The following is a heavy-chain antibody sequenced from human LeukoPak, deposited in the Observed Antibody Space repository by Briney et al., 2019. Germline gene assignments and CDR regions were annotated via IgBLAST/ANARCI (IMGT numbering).Heavy chain of an antibody. V-gene: IGHV1-2*02. CDR3: ARDREGYYDILTGYYGVGAFDI. J-gene: IGHJ3*02. CDR1: GYTFTGYY. Sequence: ASVKVSCKASGYTFTGYYMHWVRQAPGQGIEWMGWINPNSGGTNYAQKFQGRVTMTRDTSIGTAYMELSRLRSDDTAVYYCARDREGYYDILTGYYGVGAFDIWGQGTMVTVSS. CDR2: INPNSGGT. D-gene: IGHD3-9*01.